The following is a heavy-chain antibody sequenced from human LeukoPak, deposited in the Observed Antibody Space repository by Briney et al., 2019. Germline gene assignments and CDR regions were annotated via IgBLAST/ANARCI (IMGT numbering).Heavy chain of an antibody. CDR2: IYYSGNT. CDR3: ARRKWESPTFDI. Sequence: SETLSLTCTFSGGPISGYYLNWIRQPPGKGLDWIGYIYYSGNTNYNPSLKSRVTISVDTSKNQFSLKLTSVTAADTAVYYCARRKWESPTFDIWGQGTIVTVSS. J-gene: IGHJ3*02. V-gene: IGHV4-59*01. D-gene: IGHD1-26*01. CDR1: GGPISGYY.